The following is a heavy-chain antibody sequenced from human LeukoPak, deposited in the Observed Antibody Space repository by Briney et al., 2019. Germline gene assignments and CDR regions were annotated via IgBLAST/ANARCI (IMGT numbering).Heavy chain of an antibody. CDR2: ISGSDDST. J-gene: IGHJ4*02. CDR1: GFTFSSYA. D-gene: IGHD6-6*01. Sequence: TGGSLRLSCAGSGFTFSSYAMNWVRQAPGKGLEWVSAISGSDDSTHYADSVKGRFTISRDNAKNSLYLQMNSLRAEDTAVYYCARDKLHSYYFDYWGQGTLVTVSS. CDR3: ARDKLHSYYFDY. V-gene: IGHV3-23*01.